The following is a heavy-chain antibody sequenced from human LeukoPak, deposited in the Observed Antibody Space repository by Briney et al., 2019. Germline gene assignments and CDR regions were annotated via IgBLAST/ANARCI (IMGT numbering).Heavy chain of an antibody. CDR3: ARPMYNWNDGGHYYGMDV. J-gene: IGHJ6*02. CDR1: GFTFSSYG. D-gene: IGHD1-20*01. Sequence: GRSLRLSCAASGFTFSSYGMHWVRQAPGKGLEWVAVIWYDGSNKYYADSVKGRFTISRDNSKNTLYLQMNSLRAEDTAVYYCARPMYNWNDGGHYYGMDVWGQGTTVTVSS. CDR2: IWYDGSNK. V-gene: IGHV3-33*01.